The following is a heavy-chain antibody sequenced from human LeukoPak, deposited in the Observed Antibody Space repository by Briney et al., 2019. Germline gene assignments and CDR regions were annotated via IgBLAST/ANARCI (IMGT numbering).Heavy chain of an antibody. D-gene: IGHD6-19*01. Sequence: GGSLRLSCAASGFTFSSYTMSWVRQAPGKGLEWVSSLGAGGGSTYYADSVKGRFTISRDNSKNTLYLQMNSLRAEDTAVYYCAKVGRDSSGWYSGPFGYWGQGTLVTVSS. CDR3: AKVGRDSSGWYSGPFGY. J-gene: IGHJ4*02. V-gene: IGHV3-23*01. CDR2: LGAGGGST. CDR1: GFTFSSYT.